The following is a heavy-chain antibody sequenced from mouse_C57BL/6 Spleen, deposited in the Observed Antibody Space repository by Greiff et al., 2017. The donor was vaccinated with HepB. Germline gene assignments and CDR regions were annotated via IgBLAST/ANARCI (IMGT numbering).Heavy chain of an antibody. D-gene: IGHD1-1*01. J-gene: IGHJ2*01. V-gene: IGHV1-69*01. CDR2: IDHSDSYT. Sequence: QVPLQQPGAELVMPGASVKLSCKASGYTFTSYWMHWVKQRPGQGLEWIGEIDHSDSYTNYNQKFKGKSTLTVDKSSRTASMPLSSLTSEDSAVYYCARIRYYCSSGRVYYFDYWGQGTTLTVSS. CDR1: GYTFTSYW. CDR3: ARIRYYCSSGRVYYFDY.